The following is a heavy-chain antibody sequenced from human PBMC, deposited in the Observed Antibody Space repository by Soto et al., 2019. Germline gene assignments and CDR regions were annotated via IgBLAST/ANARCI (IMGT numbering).Heavy chain of an antibody. D-gene: IGHD6-19*01. Sequence: QVQLVESGGGVVQPGRSLRLSCAASGFTFSSYAMHWVRQAPGKGLEWVAVISYDGSNKYYADSVKGRFTISRDNSKNTLYLQMNSLRAEDTAVYYCARVPPTVAGTWGQGTLVTVSS. V-gene: IGHV3-30-3*01. CDR2: ISYDGSNK. CDR1: GFTFSSYA. J-gene: IGHJ4*02. CDR3: ARVPPTVAGT.